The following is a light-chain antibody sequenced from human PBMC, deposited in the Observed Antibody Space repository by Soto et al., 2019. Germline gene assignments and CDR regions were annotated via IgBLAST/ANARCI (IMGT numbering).Light chain of an antibody. CDR3: QPRSNWPTIT. J-gene: IGKJ5*01. V-gene: IGKV3-11*01. CDR1: QSVSSY. Sequence: EIVLTQSPATLSLSPGERATLSCRASQSVSSYLAWYQQKPGQAPRLLIYDASNRATGIPARFSGSGSGTDFTLNISSLEPEDFAVYYCQPRSNWPTITFGQGTRLEIK. CDR2: DAS.